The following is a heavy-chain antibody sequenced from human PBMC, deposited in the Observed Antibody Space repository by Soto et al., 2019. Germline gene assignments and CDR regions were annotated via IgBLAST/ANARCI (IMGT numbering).Heavy chain of an antibody. CDR2: IVGSGGST. CDR1: GFTFSSYA. Sequence: EVQLLESGGGLVQPGGSLRLSCAASGFTFSSYAMSWVRQAPGKGLEWVSGIVGSGGSTFYADSVRGRFTISRDNSTNTLYLQMNSLRAEDTAVYYCAKPRDYGVYFEYFQHWGQGTLLTVSS. J-gene: IGHJ1*01. D-gene: IGHD4-17*01. V-gene: IGHV3-23*01. CDR3: AKPRDYGVYFEYFQH.